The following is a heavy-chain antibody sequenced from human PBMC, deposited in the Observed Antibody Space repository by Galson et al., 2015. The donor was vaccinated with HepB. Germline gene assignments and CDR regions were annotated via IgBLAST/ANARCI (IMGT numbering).Heavy chain of an antibody. V-gene: IGHV3-23*01. J-gene: IGHJ4*02. CDR2: ISASGSST. CDR3: AKHGSSWSYYFDY. CDR1: GGTFSSYA. Sequence: SCKASGGTFSSYAMSWVRQAPGKGLEWVSAISASGSSTYYADSVKGRFTISRDNSDNTLYLQMNSLRAGDTAVYYCAKHGSSWSYYFDYWGQGTLVTVSS. D-gene: IGHD6-13*01.